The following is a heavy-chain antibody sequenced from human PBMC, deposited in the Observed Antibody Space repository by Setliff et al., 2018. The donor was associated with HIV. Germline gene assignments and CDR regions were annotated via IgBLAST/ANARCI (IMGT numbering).Heavy chain of an antibody. D-gene: IGHD2-2*01. CDR2: ISAYNGHT. V-gene: IGHV1-18*01. CDR3: ARAVPTYCSSINCYDTMNKNWVDL. J-gene: IGHJ5*02. Sequence: ASVKVSCKASGYTFTSYGISWVRQAPGQGLEWMGWISAYNGHTNYAQKFQGRVTMTTDTSTSTAYTELRSLRSDDTAVYYCARAVPTYCSSINCYDTMNKNWVDLWGQGTRVTVSS. CDR1: GYTFTSYG.